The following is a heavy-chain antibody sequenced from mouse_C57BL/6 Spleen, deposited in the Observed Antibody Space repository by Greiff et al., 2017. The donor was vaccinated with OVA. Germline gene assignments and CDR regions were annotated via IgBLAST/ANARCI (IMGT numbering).Heavy chain of an antibody. J-gene: IGHJ2*01. CDR3: TRHYGSSYRDYFDY. Sequence: QVQLQQSGAELVRPGASVTLSCKASGYTFTDYEMHWVKQTPVHGLEWIGAIDPETGGTAYNQKFKGKAILTADKSSSTAYMELRSLTSEDSAVYYCTRHYGSSYRDYFDYWGQGTTLTVSS. CDR2: IDPETGGT. D-gene: IGHD1-1*01. V-gene: IGHV1-15*01. CDR1: GYTFTDYE.